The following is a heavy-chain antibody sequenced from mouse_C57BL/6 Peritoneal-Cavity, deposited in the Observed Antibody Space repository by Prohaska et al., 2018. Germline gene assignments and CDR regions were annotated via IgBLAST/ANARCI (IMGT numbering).Heavy chain of an antibody. CDR3: AREASLTGTFAY. Sequence: EFQLQQSGPELVKPGASVKISCKASGYSFTDYNMNWVKQSHGKSLEWIGVINPNYGTTSYNQKFKGKATLTVDQSSSTAYMQLNSLTSEDSAGYYCAREASLTGTFAYWGQGTLVTVSA. CDR1: GYSFTDYN. V-gene: IGHV1-39*01. J-gene: IGHJ3*01. CDR2: INPNYGTT. D-gene: IGHD4-1*01.